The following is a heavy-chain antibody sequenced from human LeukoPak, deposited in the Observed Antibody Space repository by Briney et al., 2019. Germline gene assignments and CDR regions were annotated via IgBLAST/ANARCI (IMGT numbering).Heavy chain of an antibody. V-gene: IGHV1-2*02. D-gene: IGHD3-3*01. CDR2: INPNSGGT. J-gene: IGHJ6*03. CDR1: GYTLTSYG. CDR3: ARDHSNDFWSGSGPLYYMDV. Sequence: GASVKVSCKASGYTLTSYGISWVRQAPGQGLEWMGWINPNSGGTNYVQKFQGRVTMTRDTSISTAYMELSRLRSDDTAVYYCARDHSNDFWSGSGPLYYMDVWGKGTTVTVSS.